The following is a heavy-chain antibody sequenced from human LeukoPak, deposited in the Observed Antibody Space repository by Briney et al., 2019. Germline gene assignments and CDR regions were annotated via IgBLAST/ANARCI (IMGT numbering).Heavy chain of an antibody. V-gene: IGHV4-61*08. CDR2: IYYSGST. Sequence: SETLSLTCTVSGGSISSGGYYWSWIRQPPGKGLEWIGYIYYSGSTNYNPSLKSRVTISVDTSKNQFSLKLSSVTAADTAVYYCARGDYYGSEVYFDYWGQGTLVTVSS. CDR1: GGSISSGGYY. CDR3: ARGDYYGSEVYFDY. J-gene: IGHJ4*02. D-gene: IGHD3-10*01.